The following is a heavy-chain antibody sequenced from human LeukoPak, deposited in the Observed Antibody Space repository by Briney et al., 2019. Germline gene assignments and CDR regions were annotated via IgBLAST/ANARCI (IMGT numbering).Heavy chain of an antibody. J-gene: IGHJ6*03. D-gene: IGHD1-26*01. Sequence: PGGSLRLSCAASGFTFDDYAMHWVRQAPGKGLEWVSGISWNSGSIGYADSVKGRFTISRDNAKNSLYLQMNSLRIEDTALYYCSRGSYYYMEVWGKGTTVIISS. CDR1: GFTFDDYA. CDR3: SRGSYYYMEV. CDR2: ISWNSGSI. V-gene: IGHV3-9*01.